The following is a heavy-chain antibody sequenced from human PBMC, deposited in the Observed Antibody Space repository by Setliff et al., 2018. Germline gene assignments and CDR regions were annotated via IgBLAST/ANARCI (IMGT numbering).Heavy chain of an antibody. CDR3: AKVLAIFGVVTDIGFCFDY. Sequence: GGSLRLSCAASGFTFSNYAMSWVRQAPGKGLEWVSTIIGVGGGTYFADSVKGRFTISRDNSKNTLYPQMNSLRAEDTAIYYCAKVLAIFGVVTDIGFCFDYWGQGSLVTVSS. J-gene: IGHJ4*02. CDR1: GFTFSNYA. D-gene: IGHD3-3*01. V-gene: IGHV3-23*01. CDR2: IIGVGGGT.